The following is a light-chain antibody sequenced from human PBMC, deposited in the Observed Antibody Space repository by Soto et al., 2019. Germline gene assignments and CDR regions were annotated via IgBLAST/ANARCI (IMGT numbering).Light chain of an antibody. CDR3: QQYGSSPLVT. Sequence: EIVLTQSPGTLSLSPGERATLSCRASQSVSSSYLAWYQQKPGQAPRLLIYGASSRATGIPDRFSGSGSGTDFTLTISRLAPEDFAVYYCQQYGSSPLVTFGQGTRLEI. V-gene: IGKV3-20*01. J-gene: IGKJ5*01. CDR2: GAS. CDR1: QSVSSSY.